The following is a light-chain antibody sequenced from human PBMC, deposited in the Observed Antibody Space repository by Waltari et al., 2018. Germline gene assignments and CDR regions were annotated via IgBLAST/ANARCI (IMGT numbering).Light chain of an antibody. J-gene: IGLJ3*02. V-gene: IGLV2-14*03. Sequence: QSALTQPASVSGSPGQSITISCTGTSSDVGAYDYVSWYQQHPGKAPKLLIYVVNNRPSGVSHRFAGSKSGNTASLTISGLQAEDEANYCCSAYTKSTTRYWVFGGGTKVTVL. CDR2: VVN. CDR1: SSDVGAYDY. CDR3: SAYTKSTTRYWV.